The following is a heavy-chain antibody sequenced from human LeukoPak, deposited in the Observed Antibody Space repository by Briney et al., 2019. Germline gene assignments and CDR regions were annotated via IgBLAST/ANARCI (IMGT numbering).Heavy chain of an antibody. CDR3: ARVVSFTGTIFGVVITGLWYYYYMDV. V-gene: IGHV1-8*01. CDR1: GYTFTSYD. D-gene: IGHD3-3*01. J-gene: IGHJ6*03. CDR2: MNPNSGNT. Sequence: ASVKVSCKASGYTFTSYDINWVQQATGQGLEWMGWMNPNSGNTGYAQKFQGRVTMTRDTSISTAYMELSSLRSEDTAVYYCARVVSFTGTIFGVVITGLWYYYYMDVWGKGTTVTVSS.